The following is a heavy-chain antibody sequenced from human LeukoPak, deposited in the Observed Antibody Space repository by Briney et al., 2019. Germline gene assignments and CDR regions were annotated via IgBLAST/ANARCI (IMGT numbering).Heavy chain of an antibody. V-gene: IGHV4-4*07. J-gene: IGHJ3*02. CDR1: GGSISSYY. CDR2: IYTSGST. Sequence: SETLSLTCTVSGGSISSYYWSWIRQPAGKGLEWIGRIYTSGSTNYNPSLKSRVTMSVDTSKNQFSLKLSSVTAADTAVYYCARGGMVRGVTSAFDIWGQGTMVTVSS. CDR3: ARGGMVRGVTSAFDI. D-gene: IGHD3-10*01.